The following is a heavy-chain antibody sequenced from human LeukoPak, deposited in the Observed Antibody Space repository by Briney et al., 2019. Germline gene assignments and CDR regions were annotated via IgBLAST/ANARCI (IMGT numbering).Heavy chain of an antibody. CDR2: ISAYNGNT. V-gene: IGHV1-18*01. CDR1: GYTFTSYG. Sequence: GASVKVSCKASGYTFTSYGISCVRQAPRQGREGMGWISAYNGNTNYAQKLQGRVTMTTDTSTSTAYMELRSLRSDDTAVYYCAKAYCGGDCYSNWFDPWGQGTLVTVSS. D-gene: IGHD2-21*02. J-gene: IGHJ5*02. CDR3: AKAYCGGDCYSNWFDP.